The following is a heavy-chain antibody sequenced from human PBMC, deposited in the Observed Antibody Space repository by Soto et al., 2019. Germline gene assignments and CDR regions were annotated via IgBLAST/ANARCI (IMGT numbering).Heavy chain of an antibody. Sequence: QVQMVESGGGVAQPGRSLRLSCTTSGFTFRTYGMHWVRQAPGKGLEWVAVIWNDGSKKYYVDSVEGRFTISRDNSKNTLYLQMNRLRVEDTAVYYCARDLRGSGGLGFDFWGQGILVTVSS. CDR1: GFTFRTYG. CDR3: ARDLRGSGGLGFDF. J-gene: IGHJ4*02. CDR2: IWNDGSKK. D-gene: IGHD2-15*01. V-gene: IGHV3-33*01.